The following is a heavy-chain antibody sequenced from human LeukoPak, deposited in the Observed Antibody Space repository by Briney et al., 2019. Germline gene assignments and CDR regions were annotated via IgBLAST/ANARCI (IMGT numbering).Heavy chain of an antibody. CDR2: IKQDGSEK. D-gene: IGHD1-26*01. CDR3: ARVQWELRGVGSYFEY. J-gene: IGHJ4*02. CDR1: GFTFSSYW. V-gene: IGHV3-7*01. Sequence: TGGSLRLSCVVSGFTFSSYWMSWDRQAPGKGLEWVANIKQDGSEKYYVDSVKGRFTMSRDNAKNSLYLQMNSLRAEDTAVYYCARVQWELRGVGSYFEYWGQGALVTVSS.